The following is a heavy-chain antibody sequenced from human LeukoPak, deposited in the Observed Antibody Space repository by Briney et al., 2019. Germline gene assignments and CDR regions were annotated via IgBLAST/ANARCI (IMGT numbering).Heavy chain of an antibody. D-gene: IGHD3-3*01. CDR3: ASSTIFGTFDY. J-gene: IGHJ4*02. Sequence: GGSPRLSCAASGFTVSSNYMSWVRQAPGKGLEWVSVIYSGGSTYYADSVKGRFTISRDNSKNTLYLQMNSLRAEDTAVYYCASSTIFGTFDYWGQGTLVTVSS. CDR1: GFTVSSNY. V-gene: IGHV3-53*01. CDR2: IYSGGST.